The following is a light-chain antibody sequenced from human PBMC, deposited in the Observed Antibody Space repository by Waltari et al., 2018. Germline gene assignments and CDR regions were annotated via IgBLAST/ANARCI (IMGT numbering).Light chain of an antibody. CDR1: QGINNW. J-gene: IGKJ2*01. CDR3: QQYNSAPHN. Sequence: DIQMTQSTSSLSASVGDRVTITCRASQGINNWLAWYQQKPGKAPKVLILKASTLQSGVPSRFSGGISGTDFTLTISSLQPEDFATYYCQQYNSAPHNFGQGTKVEIK. V-gene: IGKV1-5*03. CDR2: KAS.